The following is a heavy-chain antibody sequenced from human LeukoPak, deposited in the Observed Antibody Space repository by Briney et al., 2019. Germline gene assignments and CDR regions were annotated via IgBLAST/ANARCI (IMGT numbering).Heavy chain of an antibody. J-gene: IGHJ5*02. CDR3: ARGPYCSGGSCYYWFDP. V-gene: IGHV4-61*08. CDR2: IYYSGST. CDR1: GGSVNSGGYY. Sequence: PSETLSLTCTVSGGSVNSGGYYWSWIRQPPGKGLEWIRYIYYSGSTNYNPSLKSRVTISVDSSKNQFSLKLSSVTAADTAVYYCARGPYCSGGSCYYWFDPWGQGTLVTVSS. D-gene: IGHD2-15*01.